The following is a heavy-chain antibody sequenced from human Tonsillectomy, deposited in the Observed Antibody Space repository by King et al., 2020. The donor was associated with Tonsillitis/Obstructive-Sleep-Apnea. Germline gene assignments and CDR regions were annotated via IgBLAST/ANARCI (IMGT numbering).Heavy chain of an antibody. CDR1: GFTFSSYA. V-gene: IGHV3-30*01. Sequence: VQLVESGGGVVQPGRSLRLSCAASGFTFSSYAMHWVRQAPGKGLEWVAVISYEGSNKYYADSVKGRFTISRDNSKNTLYLQMNSLRAEDTAVYYCARDESVAGVHWGQGTLVTVSS. CDR2: ISYEGSNK. D-gene: IGHD1-1*01. J-gene: IGHJ4*02. CDR3: ARDESVAGVH.